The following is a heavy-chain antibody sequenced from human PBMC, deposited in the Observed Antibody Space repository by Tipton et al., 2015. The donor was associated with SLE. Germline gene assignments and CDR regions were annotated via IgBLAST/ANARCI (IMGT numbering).Heavy chain of an antibody. CDR3: ARVGWELKDYYYMDV. Sequence: TLSLTCTVSGGSISSHYWSWIRQPPGKGLEWIGYIYYSGSTHYNPSLKSRVTISVDTSKNQFSLKLSSVTAADTAVYYCARVGWELKDYYYMDVWGKGTTVTVSS. CDR1: GGSISSHY. D-gene: IGHD1-26*01. J-gene: IGHJ6*03. CDR2: IYYSGST. V-gene: IGHV4-59*11.